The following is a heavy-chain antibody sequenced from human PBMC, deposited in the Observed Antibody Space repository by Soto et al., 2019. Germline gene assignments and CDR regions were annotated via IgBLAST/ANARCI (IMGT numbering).Heavy chain of an antibody. J-gene: IGHJ4*02. V-gene: IGHV3-30*18. CDR2: IAYDGSNK. Sequence: QVQLVESGGGVVQPGRSLRLSCAASGFTFSSYGMHWVRKAPGKGLEWVAVIAYDGSNKYYADSVKGRFTISRDNSKNTLNLQMNSLRAEDTAVYYCAKDSRNRAYYDILTGPISPDFDYWGQGTLVTVSS. D-gene: IGHD3-9*01. CDR3: AKDSRNRAYYDILTGPISPDFDY. CDR1: GFTFSSYG.